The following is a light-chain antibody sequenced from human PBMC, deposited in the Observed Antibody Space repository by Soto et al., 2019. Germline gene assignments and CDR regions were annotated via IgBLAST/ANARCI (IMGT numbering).Light chain of an antibody. V-gene: IGKV3-20*01. CDR2: GAS. CDR3: QQYGGSPIT. CDR1: QSVTTR. J-gene: IGKJ5*01. Sequence: IVLTQSPGTLSFSRGQTVTLSCRASQSVTTRLAWYQHKPGQAPTLLMSGASNRASGVPVRFSGSGSGTDFTLTITRLEPEDFALYYCQQYGGSPITFGLGTRLEIK.